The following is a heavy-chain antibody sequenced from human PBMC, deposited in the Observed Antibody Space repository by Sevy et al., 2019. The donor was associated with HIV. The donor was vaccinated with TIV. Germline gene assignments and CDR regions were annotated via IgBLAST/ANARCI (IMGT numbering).Heavy chain of an antibody. CDR2: ISSSSSDI. Sequence: GGSLRLSCAASGFNFNMYRMNWVRQAPGKGLEWVSSISSSSSDIKYADSVKGRFTVSRDNAKNSLFLQMNSRRAEDTAVYYCATLLMWFGELPRGLDYWGQGALVTVSS. CDR1: GFNFNMYR. V-gene: IGHV3-21*01. CDR3: ATLLMWFGELPRGLDY. D-gene: IGHD3-10*01. J-gene: IGHJ4*02.